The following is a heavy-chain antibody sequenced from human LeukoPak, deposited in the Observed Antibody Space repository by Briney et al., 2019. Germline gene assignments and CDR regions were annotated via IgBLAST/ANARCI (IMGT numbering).Heavy chain of an antibody. D-gene: IGHD6-13*01. CDR2: IKHDGSGK. CDR1: GFTFRTYW. Sequence: GGSLRLSCVASGFTFRTYWMSWVRQAPGKGLEWVANIKHDGSGKYYVDSVKGRFTISRDNAKNSLYLQMNSLRAEDTAVYYCARDTLIAAAGSDYWGQGTLVTVSS. CDR3: ARDTLIAAAGSDY. V-gene: IGHV3-7*01. J-gene: IGHJ4*02.